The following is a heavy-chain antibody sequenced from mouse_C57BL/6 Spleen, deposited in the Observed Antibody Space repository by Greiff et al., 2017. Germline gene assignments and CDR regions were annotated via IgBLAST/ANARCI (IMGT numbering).Heavy chain of an antibody. D-gene: IGHD2-4*01. Sequence: VKLQESGAELARPGASVKLSCKASGYTFTSYGISWVKQRTGQGLEWIGEIYPRSSNTYYNEKFKGKATLTADKSSSTAYMELRSLTSEDSAVYFCAREADDYDEGYAMDYWGQGTSVTVSS. V-gene: IGHV1-81*01. J-gene: IGHJ4*01. CDR2: IYPRSSNT. CDR1: GYTFTSYG. CDR3: AREADDYDEGYAMDY.